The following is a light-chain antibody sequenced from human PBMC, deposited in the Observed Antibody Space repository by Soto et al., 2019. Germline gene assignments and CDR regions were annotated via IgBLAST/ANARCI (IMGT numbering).Light chain of an antibody. CDR2: DAS. J-gene: IGKJ4*01. Sequence: EIVLTQSPATLSLSPGERATLSCRASQSVSSYLAWYQQKPGQAPRLLIYDASNRATGIPARFSGSGSGTDFTLTISSLEPEDLAVYYCQQRSNCPLTFGGGTKVEIK. CDR1: QSVSSY. CDR3: QQRSNCPLT. V-gene: IGKV3-11*01.